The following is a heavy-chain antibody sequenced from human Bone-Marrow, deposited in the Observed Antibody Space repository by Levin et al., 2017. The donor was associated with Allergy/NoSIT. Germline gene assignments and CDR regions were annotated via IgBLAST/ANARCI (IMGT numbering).Heavy chain of an antibody. D-gene: IGHD6-19*01. CDR2: ITYGVGNK. CDR3: AKEQSSGAYRTADY. V-gene: IGHV3-30*18. CDR1: GFTSSSCG. J-gene: IGHJ4*02. Sequence: GESLKISCAASGFTSSSCGMHWVRQAPGKGLEWMAVITYGVGNKYYADSVKGRFTISRDDAKNTVYLQMNSLRAEDTAVYYCAKEQSSGAYRTADYWGQGTLVTVSS.